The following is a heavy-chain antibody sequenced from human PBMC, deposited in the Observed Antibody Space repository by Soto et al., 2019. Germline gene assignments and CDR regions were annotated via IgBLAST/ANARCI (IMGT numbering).Heavy chain of an antibody. CDR2: IYYSGGT. V-gene: IGHV4-30-4*01. Sequence: PSETLSLTCTVSGGSISSGDYYWSWIRQPPGKGLEWIGYIYYSGGTYYNPSLKSRVTISVDTSKNQFSLKLSSVTAADTAVYYCARAGLRFLEWLDYWGQGTLVTVSS. D-gene: IGHD3-3*01. J-gene: IGHJ4*02. CDR1: GGSISSGDYY. CDR3: ARAGLRFLEWLDY.